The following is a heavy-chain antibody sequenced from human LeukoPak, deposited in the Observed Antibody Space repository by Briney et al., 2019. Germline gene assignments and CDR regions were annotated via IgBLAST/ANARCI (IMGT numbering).Heavy chain of an antibody. V-gene: IGHV3-48*03. CDR1: GFTFSSYE. Sequence: PGGSLRLSCAASGFTFSSYEMNWVRQAPGKGLEWVSYISSSGSTIYYADSVKGRFTISRDNAKNSLYLQMNSLRAEDTAVYYCARGARYCSSTSCSTHGMDDWGQGTTVTVSS. D-gene: IGHD2-2*01. J-gene: IGHJ6*02. CDR3: ARGARYCSSTSCSTHGMDD. CDR2: ISSSGSTI.